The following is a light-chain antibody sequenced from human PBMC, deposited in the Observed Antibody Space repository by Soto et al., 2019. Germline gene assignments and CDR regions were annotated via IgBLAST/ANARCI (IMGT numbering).Light chain of an antibody. CDR3: CSYAGSSTLGV. CDR1: SSDVGSYNL. V-gene: IGLV2-23*01. Sequence: QSALTQPASVSGSPGQSITISCTGTSSDVGSYNLVSWYQQHPGKAPKLMIYEGSKRPSGVSNRFSGSKSGNTASLTISGLQAEDEGDYYCCSYAGSSTLGVFGGGTKLTVL. CDR2: EGS. J-gene: IGLJ2*01.